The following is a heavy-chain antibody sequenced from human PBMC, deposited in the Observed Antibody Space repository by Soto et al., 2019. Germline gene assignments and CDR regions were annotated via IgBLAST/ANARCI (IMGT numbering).Heavy chain of an antibody. Sequence: GGSLRLSCSASGFTFSSYAMHWVRQAPGKGLEYVSAISSNGGSTYYADSVKGRFTISRGNSKNTLYLQMSSLRAEDTAVYYCVKDPATNWFDPWGQGTLVTVSS. CDR2: ISSNGGST. CDR3: VKDPATNWFDP. J-gene: IGHJ5*02. D-gene: IGHD1-26*01. V-gene: IGHV3-64D*06. CDR1: GFTFSSYA.